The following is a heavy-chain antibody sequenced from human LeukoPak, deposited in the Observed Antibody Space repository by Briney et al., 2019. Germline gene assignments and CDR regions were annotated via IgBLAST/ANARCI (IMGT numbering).Heavy chain of an antibody. CDR2: IYYSGST. D-gene: IGHD3-10*01. Sequence: PSETLSLTCTVSGGSISSYYWSWTRQPPGKGLEWIGYIYYSGSTNYNPSLKSRVTISVDTSKNQFSLKLNSVTAADTAVYYCARVLDYYGSGTRDFDYWGQGILVTVSS. J-gene: IGHJ4*02. CDR3: ARVLDYYGSGTRDFDY. CDR1: GGSISSYY. V-gene: IGHV4-59*08.